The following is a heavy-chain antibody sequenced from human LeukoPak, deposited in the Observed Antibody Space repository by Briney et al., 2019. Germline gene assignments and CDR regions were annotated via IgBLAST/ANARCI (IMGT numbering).Heavy chain of an antibody. V-gene: IGHV4-59*01. J-gene: IGHJ4*02. Sequence: SETLSLTCTVSGGSISSYYWSWIRQPPGKGLEWIGYIYYSGSTNYNPSLESRVTISVDTSKNQFSLKLSSVTAADTAVYYCARRITIFGVVDYWGQGTLVTVSS. D-gene: IGHD3-3*01. CDR2: IYYSGST. CDR3: ARRITIFGVVDY. CDR1: GGSISSYY.